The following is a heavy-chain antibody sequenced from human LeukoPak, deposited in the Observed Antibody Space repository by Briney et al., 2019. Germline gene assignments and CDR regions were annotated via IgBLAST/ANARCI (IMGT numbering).Heavy chain of an antibody. J-gene: IGHJ4*02. CDR3: ARSYYYDSSGFPHYFDY. D-gene: IGHD3-22*01. CDR2: MTPSGGST. Sequence: ASVKVSCKASGFTFTRYYMHWVRQAPGQGVKWMGIMTPSGGSTTNAQKFQGRVTMTRDTSTRTVYMELSSLRSEDTAVYYCARSYYYDSSGFPHYFDYWGQGTLVTVSS. CDR1: GFTFTRYY. V-gene: IGHV1-46*01.